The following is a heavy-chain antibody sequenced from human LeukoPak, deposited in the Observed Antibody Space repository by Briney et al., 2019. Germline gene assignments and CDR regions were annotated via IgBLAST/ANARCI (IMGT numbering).Heavy chain of an antibody. V-gene: IGHV3-23*01. CDR3: ARDFPGIAVAGTRPLDY. Sequence: PGGSLRLSCAASGFTFSSYAMSWVRQAPGKGLEWVSAISGSGGSTYYADSVKGRFTISRDNSKNTLYLQMNSLRAEDTAVYYCARDFPGIAVAGTRPLDYWGQGTLVTVSS. CDR2: ISGSGGST. J-gene: IGHJ4*02. D-gene: IGHD6-19*01. CDR1: GFTFSSYA.